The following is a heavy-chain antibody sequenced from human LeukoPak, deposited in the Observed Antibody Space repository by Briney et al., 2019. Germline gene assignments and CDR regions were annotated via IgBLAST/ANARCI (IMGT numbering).Heavy chain of an antibody. J-gene: IGHJ6*03. CDR1: GGSISSYY. Sequence: SETLSLTCTVSGGSISSYYWSWIRQPPGKGLEWIGYIYYSGSTNYKSSLKSRVTISVDASKNQFSLKLSSVTAADTAVYYCARRRGYYYYMDVWGKGTTVTVSS. V-gene: IGHV4-59*01. CDR3: ARRRGYYYYMDV. CDR2: IYYSGST.